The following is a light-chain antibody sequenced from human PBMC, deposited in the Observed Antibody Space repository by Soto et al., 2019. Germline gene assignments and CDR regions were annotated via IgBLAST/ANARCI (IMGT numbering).Light chain of an antibody. CDR1: QGISSW. CDR3: QQTTSFPLT. V-gene: IGKV1-12*01. CDR2: AAS. J-gene: IGKJ4*01. Sequence: DIQMTQSPSFVSASVGDRVTITCRASQGISSWLAWYQHKPGRAPKLLIHAASSLESGVPSRFSGSGSRTDFTLTIRRLQPEDFATYYCQQTTSFPLTFGGGTKVEIK.